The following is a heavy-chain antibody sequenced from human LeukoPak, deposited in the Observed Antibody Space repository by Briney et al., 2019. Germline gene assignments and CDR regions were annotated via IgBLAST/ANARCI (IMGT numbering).Heavy chain of an antibody. Sequence: SETLSLTCAVYGGSFSGYYWSWIRQPPGKGLEWIGEISRSGSTNYNPSLKSRVTISVDTSKNQFSLKLSSVTAADTAVYYCARGFYDRSGYYYRTYYFDYWGQGTLATVPS. CDR3: ARGFYDRSGYYYRTYYFDY. CDR1: GGSFSGYY. J-gene: IGHJ4*02. V-gene: IGHV4-34*01. CDR2: ISRSGST. D-gene: IGHD3-22*01.